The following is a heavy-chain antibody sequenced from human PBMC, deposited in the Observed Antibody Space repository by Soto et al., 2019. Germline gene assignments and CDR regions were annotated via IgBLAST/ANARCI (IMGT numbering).Heavy chain of an antibody. V-gene: IGHV1-69*12. J-gene: IGHJ3*02. CDR3: ARGAATKIVVVMDDALEI. Sequence: QVQLVQSGAEVKKPGSSVKVSCEASGATLDTFINYGITWVRRAPGQGLEWMGGIIPVFGTAHYAQKFQGRLTISADETTRTAYMELSSLRSEDTAVYYWARGAATKIVVVMDDALEIWGQGTMVTVSS. CDR1: GATLDTFINYG. D-gene: IGHD3-22*01. CDR2: IIPVFGTA.